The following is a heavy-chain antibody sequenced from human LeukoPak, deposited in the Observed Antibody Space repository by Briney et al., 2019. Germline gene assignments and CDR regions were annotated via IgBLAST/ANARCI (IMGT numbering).Heavy chain of an antibody. CDR1: GFSFSSYW. V-gene: IGHV3-7*01. CDR2: IKQDESER. D-gene: IGHD3-10*01. CDR3: ARLSAYGSYFYYDMDV. Sequence: GGSLRLSCEASGFSFSSYWMTWVRQPPGKGPEWVANIKQDESERYSADSVKGRFTTSRDNAKKSVYLHMSSLRAEDTALYYCARLSAYGSYFYYDMDVWGKGTTVTVSS. J-gene: IGHJ6*03.